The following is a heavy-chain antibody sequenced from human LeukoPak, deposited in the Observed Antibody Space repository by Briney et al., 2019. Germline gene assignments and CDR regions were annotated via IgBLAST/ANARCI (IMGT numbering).Heavy chain of an antibody. D-gene: IGHD6-19*01. CDR3: ARQYSSGRTFYYYYYMDV. V-gene: IGHV3-33*01. J-gene: IGHJ6*03. CDR2: IWYDGSNK. Sequence: PGGSLRLSCAASGFTFSSYGMHWVRQAPGKGLEWLAVIWYDGSNKYYADSVKGRFTISRDNSKNTLYLQMNSLRAEDTAVYYCARQYSSGRTFYYYYYMDVWGKGTTVTVSS. CDR1: GFTFSSYG.